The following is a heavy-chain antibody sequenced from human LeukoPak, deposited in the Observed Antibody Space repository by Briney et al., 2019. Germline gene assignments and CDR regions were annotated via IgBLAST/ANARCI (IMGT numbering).Heavy chain of an antibody. Sequence: PGRSLRLSCAASGFTFSSYAMHWVRQAPGKGLEWVAVISYDGSNKYYADSVKGRFTISRDNSKNTLYLQMNSLRAEDTAVYYCVLSVGPLSGWGQGTLVTVSS. D-gene: IGHD5/OR15-5a*01. CDR2: ISYDGSNK. CDR1: GFTFSSYA. CDR3: VLSVGPLSG. J-gene: IGHJ4*02. V-gene: IGHV3-30*07.